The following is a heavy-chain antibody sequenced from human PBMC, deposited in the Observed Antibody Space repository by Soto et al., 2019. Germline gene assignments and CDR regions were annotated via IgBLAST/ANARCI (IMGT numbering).Heavy chain of an antibody. J-gene: IGHJ6*03. CDR3: ASCIAARPRRSYYYYYMDV. D-gene: IGHD6-6*01. CDR2: INHSGST. V-gene: IGHV4-34*01. CDR1: GGSFSGYY. Sequence: SETLSLTCAVYGGSFSGYYWSWIRQPPGKGLEWIGEINHSGSTNYNPSLKSRVTISVDTSKNQFSLKLSSVTAADTAVYYCASCIAARPRRSYYYYYMDVWGKGTTVTVSS.